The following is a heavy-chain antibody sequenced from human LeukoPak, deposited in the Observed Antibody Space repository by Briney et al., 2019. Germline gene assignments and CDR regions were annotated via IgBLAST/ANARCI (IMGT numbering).Heavy chain of an antibody. J-gene: IGHJ4*02. CDR3: ARDDRSGYYDD. CDR1: GHTFTSYG. CDR2: ISAYNGNT. Sequence: ASVNVSCKASGHTFTSYGISWMRQAPGQGLEWMGWISAYNGNTNNAQKFQGRVTVTTDTSTSTAYMELRSLRSDDTAVYYCARDDRSGYYDDWGQGTLVTVSS. V-gene: IGHV1-18*01. D-gene: IGHD3-22*01.